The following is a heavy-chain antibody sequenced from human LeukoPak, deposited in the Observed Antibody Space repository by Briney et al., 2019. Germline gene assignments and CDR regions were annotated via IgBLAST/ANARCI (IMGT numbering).Heavy chain of an antibody. V-gene: IGHV3-30*18. CDR2: ISYDGSNK. Sequence: GRSLRLSCAASGFTFSRYGMHWVRQAPGKGLEWVSVISYDGSNKYYADSVKGRFTISRDNSKNTLYLQMNSLRAEDTAVYYCAKVGTTDLFYYYYYMDVWGKGTTVTISS. CDR1: GFTFSRYG. CDR3: AKVGTTDLFYYYYYMDV. D-gene: IGHD4-17*01. J-gene: IGHJ6*03.